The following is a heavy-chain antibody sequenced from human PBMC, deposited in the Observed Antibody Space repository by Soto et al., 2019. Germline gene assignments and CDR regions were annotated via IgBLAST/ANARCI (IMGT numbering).Heavy chain of an antibody. J-gene: IGHJ5*02. CDR3: ARDPSGYSGYDTNWFDP. CDR1: GGSISSSNW. CDR2: IYHSGST. V-gene: IGHV4-4*02. D-gene: IGHD5-12*01. Sequence: QVQLQESGPGLVKPSGTLSLTCAVSGGSISSSNWWRWVRQPPGKGLEWIGEIYHSGSTNYNPSLKSRATISVDKAKNQFSLKLSSVTAADTAVYYCARDPSGYSGYDTNWFDPWGQGTLVTVSS.